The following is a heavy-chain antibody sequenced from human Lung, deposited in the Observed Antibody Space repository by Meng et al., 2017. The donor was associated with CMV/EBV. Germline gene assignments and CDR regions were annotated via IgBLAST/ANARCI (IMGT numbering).Heavy chain of an antibody. CDR1: GFTFSGYE. Sequence: GGSLRLSCVVSGFTFSGYEMNWVRLAPGKGLEWVSYISSSGNTKYYADSVKGRFTISRDNARNSLFLQMNSLRVEDTAVYFCAKDAARQYYDSSGYYFDCWGLGXLVTVSS. V-gene: IGHV3-48*03. D-gene: IGHD3-22*01. J-gene: IGHJ4*02. CDR2: ISSSGNTK. CDR3: AKDAARQYYDSSGYYFDC.